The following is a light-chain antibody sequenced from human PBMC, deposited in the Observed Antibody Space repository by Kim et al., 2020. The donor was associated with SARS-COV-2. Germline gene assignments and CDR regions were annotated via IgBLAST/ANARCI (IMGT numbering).Light chain of an antibody. CDR1: QSVSIN. V-gene: IGKV3-15*01. CDR2: SAS. J-gene: IGKJ1*01. Sequence: EIVMTQSPATLSVSPGERATLSCRASQSVSINLAWYQHKPGQAPRLLIYSASIRATGIPARFSGSGSGTDFTLTISSLQSEDFAVYYFQECNQWTPCKFGQRGKGEIK. CDR3: QECNQWTPCK.